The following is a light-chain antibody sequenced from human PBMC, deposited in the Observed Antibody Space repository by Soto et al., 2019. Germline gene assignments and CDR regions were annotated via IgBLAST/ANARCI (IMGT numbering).Light chain of an antibody. CDR1: QSVRSNY. CDR2: GAS. J-gene: IGKJ2*01. Sequence: EIVLTQSPGTLSLSSGERATLSCRASQSVRSNYLAWYQQKPGQAPRLLIYGASSRATGIPDRFGGSGSGTDFTLTISRLEPEDFAVYYCQQYNNWYTFGQGTKLEIK. CDR3: QQYNNWYT. V-gene: IGKV3-20*01.